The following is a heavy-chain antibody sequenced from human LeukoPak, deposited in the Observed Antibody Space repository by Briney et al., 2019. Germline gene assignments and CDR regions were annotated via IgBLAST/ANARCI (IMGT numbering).Heavy chain of an antibody. J-gene: IGHJ3*02. CDR3: AKDREYSYVYDAFDI. CDR2: MSGSGGST. Sequence: GGSVGLPCASSGLTCSIYARSWVRQAPGKELEWLPGMSGSGGSTYYADSVKGRFTISRDNSKNTLYLQMNTLRAEDTAVYYCAKDREYSYVYDAFDIWGQGTLVTVSS. V-gene: IGHV3-23*01. D-gene: IGHD3-16*01. CDR1: GLTCSIYA.